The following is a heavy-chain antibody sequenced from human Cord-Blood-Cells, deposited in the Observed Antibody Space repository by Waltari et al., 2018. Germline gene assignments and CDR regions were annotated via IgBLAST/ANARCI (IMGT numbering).Heavy chain of an antibody. CDR2: ISGSGGSK. CDR1: GFTFSSYA. Sequence: EVQLLESGGGLVQPGGSLRLSCAASGFTFSSYAMSWVRQAPGKGLEWGSAISGSGGSKYYSDAVKGRFTISRDNSKNTLYLQMNSLRAEDTAVYYCATLTGVVVVPAALYYFDYWGQGTLVTVSS. CDR3: ATLTGVVVVPAALYYFDY. V-gene: IGHV3-23*01. D-gene: IGHD2-2*01. J-gene: IGHJ4*02.